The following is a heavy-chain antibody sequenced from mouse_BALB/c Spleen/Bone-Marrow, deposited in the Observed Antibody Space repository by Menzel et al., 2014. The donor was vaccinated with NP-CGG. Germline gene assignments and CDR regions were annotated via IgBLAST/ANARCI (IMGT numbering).Heavy chain of an antibody. CDR2: INTYSGNT. J-gene: IGHJ3*01. CDR3: AREGYASTAWFAY. V-gene: IGHV1-67*01. Sequence: QLQQSGPELVRPGVSVKISCKGSGYTFTDYAMHWVKQSHAKSLEWIGVINTYSGNTNYNQNFKGKATMTVDKSSSTAFMELARLTYEDSAIYYCAREGYASTAWFAYWGQGTLVTVSA. D-gene: IGHD1-1*01. CDR1: GYTFTDYA.